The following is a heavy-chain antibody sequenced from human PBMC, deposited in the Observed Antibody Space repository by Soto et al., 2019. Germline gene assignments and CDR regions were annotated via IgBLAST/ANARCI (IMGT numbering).Heavy chain of an antibody. CDR2: IIPIFGTA. V-gene: IGHV1-69*06. Sequence: GASVKVGSTAFGETVCSLAGGGVLKNNRQGLEWMGEIIPIFGTANYAQKLQGRVTITADRSTSTAYMELSSLRSEDTVVYYCATLVYEGAYYYGMDVCGE. D-gene: IGHD6-6*01. J-gene: IGHJ6*02. CDR1: GETVCSLA. CDR3: ATLVYEGAYYYGMDV.